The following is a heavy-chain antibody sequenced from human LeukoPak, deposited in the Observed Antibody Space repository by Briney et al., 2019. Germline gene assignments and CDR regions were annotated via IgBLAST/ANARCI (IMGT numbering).Heavy chain of an antibody. D-gene: IGHD3-22*01. CDR2: ISYDGSNK. CDR1: GFTFSSYA. V-gene: IGHV3-30-3*01. CDR3: ARDPPLNYDSSGYYYPDY. J-gene: IGHJ4*02. Sequence: GRSLRLSCAASGFTFSSYAMHWVRQAPGKGLEWVAVISYDGSNKYYADSVKGRFTISRDNSKNTLYLQMNSLRAEDTAVYYCARDPPLNYDSSGYYYPDYWGQGTLVTVSS.